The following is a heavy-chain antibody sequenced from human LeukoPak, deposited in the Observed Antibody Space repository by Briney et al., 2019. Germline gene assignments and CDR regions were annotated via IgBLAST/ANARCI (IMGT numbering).Heavy chain of an antibody. J-gene: IGHJ4*02. CDR1: GFDFSGYG. CDR3: AKDYDILTGYSIGYYFDY. CDR2: ISYDGSNR. Sequence: GGSLRLSCAASGFDFSGYGMHWVRQAPGKGLEWVAVISYDGSNRYHGDSVKGRFTIYRDNSKNTLYLQMNSLRAEDSAVYYCAKDYDILTGYSIGYYFDYWGQGTLVTVSS. D-gene: IGHD3-9*01. V-gene: IGHV3-30*18.